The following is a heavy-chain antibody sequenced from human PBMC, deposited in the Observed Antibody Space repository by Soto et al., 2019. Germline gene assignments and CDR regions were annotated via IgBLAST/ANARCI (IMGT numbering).Heavy chain of an antibody. V-gene: IGHV3-48*02. CDR2: ISSTTNTI. CDR3: ARAKYSDSYTYYYYGMDV. J-gene: IGHJ6*02. CDR1: GFTFSTYS. Sequence: EVQLVESGGGLVQPGGSLRLSCVASGFTFSTYSMNWVRQAPGKGLEWVSYISSTTNTIYYADSVKGRFTISRDNARNSLYLQMNSLRDEDTALYYCARAKYSDSYTYYYYGMDVWGQGTTVTVSS. D-gene: IGHD5-12*01.